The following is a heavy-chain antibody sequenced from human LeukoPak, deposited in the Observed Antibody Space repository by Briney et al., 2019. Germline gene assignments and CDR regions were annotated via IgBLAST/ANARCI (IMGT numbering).Heavy chain of an antibody. J-gene: IGHJ4*02. D-gene: IGHD2-2*01. CDR1: GFTFSSYG. CDR2: IRYDGSNK. Sequence: GGSLRLTCAASGFTFSSYGMHWVRQAPGKGLEWVAFIRYDGSNKYYADSVKGRFTISRDNSKNTLYLQMNSLRAEDTAVYYCAKDSHVVVPAAMDYWGQGTLVTVSS. CDR3: AKDSHVVVPAAMDY. V-gene: IGHV3-30*02.